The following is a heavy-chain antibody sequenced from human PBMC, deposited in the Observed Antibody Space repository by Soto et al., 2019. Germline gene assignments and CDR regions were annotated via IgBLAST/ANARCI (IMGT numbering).Heavy chain of an antibody. Sequence: SETLSLTCTVSGGSISSSSYYWGWIRQPPGKGLEWIGSIYYSGSTSYNPSLKSRVTISIDTSKKQFSLKLSSVTAADTTMYYCARGIAAAGTGFDYWGQGTLVTVS. V-gene: IGHV4-39*01. D-gene: IGHD6-13*01. CDR1: GGSISSSSYY. CDR3: ARGIAAAGTGFDY. J-gene: IGHJ4*02. CDR2: IYYSGST.